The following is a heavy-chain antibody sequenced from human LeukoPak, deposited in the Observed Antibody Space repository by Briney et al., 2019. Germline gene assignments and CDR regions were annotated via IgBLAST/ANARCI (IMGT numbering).Heavy chain of an antibody. Sequence: SETLSLTCTVSGGSISSYYWSWIRQPPGKGLEWIGSIYYSGSTYYNPSLKSRVTISVDTSKNQFSLKLSSVTAADTAVYYCARDSRYYDILTGYYRYFDYWGQGTLVTVSS. D-gene: IGHD3-9*01. CDR1: GGSISSYY. CDR3: ARDSRYYDILTGYYRYFDY. CDR2: IYYSGST. V-gene: IGHV4-59*12. J-gene: IGHJ4*02.